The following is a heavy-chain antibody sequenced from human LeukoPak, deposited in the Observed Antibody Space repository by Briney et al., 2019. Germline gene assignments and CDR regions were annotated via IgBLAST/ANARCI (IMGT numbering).Heavy chain of an antibody. CDR2: IHYSGST. V-gene: IGHV4-38-2*01. CDR1: GYSISSAFY. Sequence: SETLSLTCAVSGYSISSAFYWGWIRQPPGKGLEWIGTIHYSGSTSYNPSLRSRVTISVDTSKNQFSLKLSSVTAADTAVYYCARGIIVGATWGENDNWFDPWGQGTLVTVSS. D-gene: IGHD1-26*01. J-gene: IGHJ5*02. CDR3: ARGIIVGATWGENDNWFDP.